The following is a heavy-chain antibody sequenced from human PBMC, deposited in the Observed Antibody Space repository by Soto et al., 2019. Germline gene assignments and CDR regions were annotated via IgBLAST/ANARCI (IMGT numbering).Heavy chain of an antibody. CDR3: ARAHYYDISGHFLSY. J-gene: IGHJ4*02. V-gene: IGHV1-18*01. CDR1: GYTFTSYG. Sequence: ASVKVSCKASGYTFTSYGISWVRQAPGQGLEWMGWISAYNGNTNYAQKLQGRVTMTTDTSTSTAYMELRSLRSDDTAVYYCARAHYYDISGHFLSYWGQGTLVTVSS. CDR2: ISAYNGNT. D-gene: IGHD3-22*01.